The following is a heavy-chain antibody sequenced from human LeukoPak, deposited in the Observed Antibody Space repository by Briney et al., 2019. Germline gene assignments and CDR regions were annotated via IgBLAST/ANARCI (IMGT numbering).Heavy chain of an antibody. CDR1: GFTFSKYW. D-gene: IGHD6-19*01. Sequence: GGSLRLSCAASGFTFSKYWMLWVRQAPGKGLESVSRINTDGTVSTYADSVKGRFTVSRDNADNTMFLQMDSVRDEDTAVYYCATKQWLAPPPDSWGQGTPVTVSS. V-gene: IGHV3-74*01. J-gene: IGHJ4*02. CDR3: ATKQWLAPPPDS. CDR2: INTDGTVS.